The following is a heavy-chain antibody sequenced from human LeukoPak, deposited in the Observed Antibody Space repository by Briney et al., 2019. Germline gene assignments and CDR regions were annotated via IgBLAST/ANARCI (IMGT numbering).Heavy chain of an antibody. CDR1: GFTFRDYA. V-gene: IGHV3-30*04. J-gene: IGHJ6*02. CDR3: ARDGTLLGSDSNYYYGMDV. CDR2: ISYDGKYQ. Sequence: PGGSLRLSCAASGFTFRDYAMHWVRQAPGKGLEWVALISYDGKYQFYADSVKGRFTISRDDSKNTLYVQMNSLRAEDTATYYCARDGTLLGSDSNYYYGMDVWGQGTTVTVSS. D-gene: IGHD2-21*02.